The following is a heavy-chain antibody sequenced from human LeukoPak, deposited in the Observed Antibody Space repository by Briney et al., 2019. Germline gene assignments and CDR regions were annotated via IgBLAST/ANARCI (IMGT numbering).Heavy chain of an antibody. V-gene: IGHV3-30*18. CDR1: GFTFITYG. CDR3: AKEGLTVVPAATPGYGYYYYMDV. D-gene: IGHD2-2*01. J-gene: IGHJ6*03. CDR2: ISYDGSNK. Sequence: PGGSLRLSCAASGFTFITYGMHWVRQAPGKGLEWVAVISYDGSNKYYADSVKGRFTISRDNSKNTLYLQMNSLRAEDTAVYYCAKEGLTVVPAATPGYGYYYYMDVWGKGTTVTISS.